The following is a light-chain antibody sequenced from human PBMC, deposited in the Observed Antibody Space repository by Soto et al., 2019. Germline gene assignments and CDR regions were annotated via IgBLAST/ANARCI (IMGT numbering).Light chain of an antibody. V-gene: IGLV2-23*01. CDR2: EGS. CDR3: CSYAGSSYV. Sequence: QSVLTQPASVSGSPGQSITISCTGTSSDVGSYNLVSWYQQHPGKAPKLMIYEGSKRPSGVSNRFSGSKSGNTASLTISGLKDEDEDDYYCCSYAGSSYVFGTGTKVXVL. J-gene: IGLJ1*01. CDR1: SSDVGSYNL.